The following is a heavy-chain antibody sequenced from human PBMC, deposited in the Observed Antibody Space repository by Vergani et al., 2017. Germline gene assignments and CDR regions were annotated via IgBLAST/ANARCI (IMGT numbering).Heavy chain of an antibody. CDR3: ARVVAAAGPRNDAFDI. D-gene: IGHD6-13*01. Sequence: QVQLVQSGAEVKKPGASVKVSCKASGYTFTGYYMHWVRQAPGQGLEWMGWINPNGGGTNYAQKFQGRVTMTRDTSISTAYMELSRLRSDDTAVYYCARVVAAAGPRNDAFDIWGQGTMVTVSS. J-gene: IGHJ3*02. CDR2: INPNGGGT. CDR1: GYTFTGYY. V-gene: IGHV1-2*02.